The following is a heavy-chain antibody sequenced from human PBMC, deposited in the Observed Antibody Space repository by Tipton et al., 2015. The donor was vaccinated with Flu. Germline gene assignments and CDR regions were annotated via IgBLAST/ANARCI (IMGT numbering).Heavy chain of an antibody. CDR2: INHSGSA. Sequence: TLSLTCIVYGASFSNYYWSWIRQPPGKALEWIGEINHSGSANYNPSLKTRVTISVDASKNQFSLMLRAVTAADTAVYYCARSIAVSGKFDPWGQGTLVTVSS. V-gene: IGHV4-34*01. CDR1: GASFSNYY. J-gene: IGHJ5*02. CDR3: ARSIAVSGKFDP. D-gene: IGHD6-19*01.